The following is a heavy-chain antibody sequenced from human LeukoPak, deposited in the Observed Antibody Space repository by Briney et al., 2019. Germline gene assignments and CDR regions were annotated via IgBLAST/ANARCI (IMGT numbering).Heavy chain of an antibody. CDR3: ARDVWVNDDSSGYYYVGYFDL. J-gene: IGHJ2*01. CDR2: INPNSSGT. Sequence: GASVKVSCKASGYTFTGYYMHWVRQAPGQGLEWMGWINPNSSGTNYAQNFQGRVTMTRDTSISTAYMELSRLTSDDTAVYYCARDVWVNDDSSGYYYVGYFDLWGRGTLLTVSS. D-gene: IGHD3-22*01. CDR1: GYTFTGYY. V-gene: IGHV1-2*02.